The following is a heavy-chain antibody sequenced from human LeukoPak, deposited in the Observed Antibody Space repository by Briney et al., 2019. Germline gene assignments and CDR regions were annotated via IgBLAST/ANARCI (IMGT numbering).Heavy chain of an antibody. V-gene: IGHV4-34*01. Sequence: SETLSLTCAVYGGSFSGYYWSWIRQPPGKGLEWIGEINHSGSTNYNPSLKSRVTISVDTSKNQFSLKLSSVTAADTAVYYCARSLRGYHGMDVWGQGTTVTVSS. CDR3: ARSLRGYHGMDV. CDR1: GGSFSGYY. CDR2: INHSGST. J-gene: IGHJ6*02.